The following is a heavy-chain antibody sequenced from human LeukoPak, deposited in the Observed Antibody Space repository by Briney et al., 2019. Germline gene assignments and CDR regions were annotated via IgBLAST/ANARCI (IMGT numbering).Heavy chain of an antibody. CDR2: ISSSGSTI. Sequence: GGSLRLSSAASGFTFSDYYMSWIRQAPGTGLEWVSYISSSGSTIYYADSVKGRFTISRDNAKNSLYLQMNSLRAEDTAVYYCARVNQDIVVVPAAMCWFDPWGQGTLVTVSS. CDR3: ARVNQDIVVVPAAMCWFDP. D-gene: IGHD2-2*01. J-gene: IGHJ5*02. V-gene: IGHV3-11*01. CDR1: GFTFSDYY.